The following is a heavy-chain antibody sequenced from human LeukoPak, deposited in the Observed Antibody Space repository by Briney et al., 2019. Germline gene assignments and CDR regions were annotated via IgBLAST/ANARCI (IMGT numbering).Heavy chain of an antibody. D-gene: IGHD5-12*01. CDR1: GGTFSSYA. CDR3: ARATGLYSGYGRYYMDV. V-gene: IGHV1-69*04. Sequence: GSSVKVSCKASGGTFSSYAISWVRQAPGQGLEWMGRIIPILGIANYAQKFQGRVTITADKSTSTAYMELSSLRFEDTAVYYCARATGLYSGYGRYYMDVWGKGTTVTVSS. CDR2: IIPILGIA. J-gene: IGHJ6*03.